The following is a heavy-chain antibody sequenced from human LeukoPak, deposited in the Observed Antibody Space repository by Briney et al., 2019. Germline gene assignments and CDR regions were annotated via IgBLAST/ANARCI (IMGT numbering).Heavy chain of an antibody. CDR2: IYYSGST. Sequence: SETPSLTCTVSGGSISSSSYYWGWIRQPPGKGLEWIGSIYYSGSTYYNPSLKSRVTISVDTSKNQFSLKLSSVTAADTAVYYCAVVLLWFGELLRFDPWGQGTLVTVSS. J-gene: IGHJ5*02. D-gene: IGHD3-10*01. CDR1: GGSISSSSYY. CDR3: AVVLLWFGELLRFDP. V-gene: IGHV4-39*07.